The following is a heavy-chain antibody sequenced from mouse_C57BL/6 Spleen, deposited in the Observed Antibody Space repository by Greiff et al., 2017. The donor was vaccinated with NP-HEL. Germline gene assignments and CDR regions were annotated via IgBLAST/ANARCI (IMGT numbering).Heavy chain of an antibody. CDR2: IDPSDSET. J-gene: IGHJ4*01. D-gene: IGHD1-1*01. CDR1: GYTFTSYW. Sequence: QVQLQQPGAELVRPGSSVKLSCKASGYTFTSYWMHWVKQRPIQGLEWIGNIDPSDSETHYNQKFKDKATLTVDKSSSTAYMQLSSLTSEDSAVYYWARTDYYGSSRYYAMDYWGQGTSVTVSS. CDR3: ARTDYYGSSRYYAMDY. V-gene: IGHV1-52*01.